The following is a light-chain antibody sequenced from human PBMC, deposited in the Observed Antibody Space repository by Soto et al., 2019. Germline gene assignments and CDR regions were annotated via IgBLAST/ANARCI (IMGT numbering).Light chain of an antibody. CDR3: QQYDSYST. Sequence: DIQMTQSPSTLSASEGERVIITCRASQSISSWLAWYQQKQGKAPNLLIIDASNLESGVQSRFSGSGSRTEFPLTISSLQPDDFATYYCQQYDSYSTFGQGTRVEIK. J-gene: IGKJ1*01. CDR1: QSISSW. CDR2: DAS. V-gene: IGKV1-5*01.